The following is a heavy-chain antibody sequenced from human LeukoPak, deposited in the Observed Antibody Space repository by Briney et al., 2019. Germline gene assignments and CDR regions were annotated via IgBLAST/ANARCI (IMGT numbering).Heavy chain of an antibody. CDR3: ARDIVGVTRAFGY. CDR1: GGSFSSSSYY. V-gene: IGHV4-61*01. D-gene: IGHD1-26*01. CDR2: IYYSGNT. J-gene: IGHJ4*02. Sequence: SETLSLTCTVSGGSFSSSSYYWGWIRQPPGKGLEWIGYIYYSGNTNYNPSLKSRVTMSVDTSKNQFSLKLSSVTAADTAVYYCARDIVGVTRAFGYWGQGTLATVSS.